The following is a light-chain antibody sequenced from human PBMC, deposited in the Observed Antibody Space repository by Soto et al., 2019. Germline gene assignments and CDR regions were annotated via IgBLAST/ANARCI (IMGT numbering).Light chain of an antibody. J-gene: IGLJ2*01. Sequence: QSALTQPRSVSGSPGQSVTISCTGTSSDVGGYNDVSWYQQHPGKAPKLMVSDVSKRPSGVPDRFSGSKSGNTASLTISGLQAEDEADYYCCSYAGSYTLVFGGGTKLTVL. V-gene: IGLV2-11*01. CDR3: CSYAGSYTLV. CDR2: DVS. CDR1: SSDVGGYND.